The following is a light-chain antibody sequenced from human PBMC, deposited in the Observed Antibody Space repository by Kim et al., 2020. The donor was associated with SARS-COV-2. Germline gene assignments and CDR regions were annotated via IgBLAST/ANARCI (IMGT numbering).Light chain of an antibody. J-gene: IGKJ2*03. CDR3: QQYGSTPYS. V-gene: IGKV3-20*01. CDR1: QGVGSSL. Sequence: LSPGARATLSCRASQGVGSSLLAWYQQKPGQAPRLLIYEAFKRVAGITDRFSGSGSGTNFTLPISRPEPEDFAMYYCQQYGSTPYSFGQGPKLQI. CDR2: EAF.